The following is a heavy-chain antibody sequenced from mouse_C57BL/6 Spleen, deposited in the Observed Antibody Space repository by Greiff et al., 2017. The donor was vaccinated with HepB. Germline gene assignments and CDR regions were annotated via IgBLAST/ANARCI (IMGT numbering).Heavy chain of an antibody. D-gene: IGHD2-4*01. J-gene: IGHJ2*01. V-gene: IGHV1-22*01. Sequence: VQLQQSGPELVKPGASVKMSCKASGYTFTDYNMHWVKQSHGKSLEWIGYINPNNGGTSYNQKFKGKATLTVNKSSSTAYMELRSLTSEDSAVYYCARGGYDYDRGFDYWGQGTTLTVSS. CDR2: INPNNGGT. CDR1: GYTFTDYN. CDR3: ARGGYDYDRGFDY.